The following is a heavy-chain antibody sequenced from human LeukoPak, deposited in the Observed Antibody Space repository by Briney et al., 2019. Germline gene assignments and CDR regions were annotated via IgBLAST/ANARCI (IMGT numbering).Heavy chain of an antibody. CDR3: ARAPFGGYVFFRY. D-gene: IGHD5-12*01. Sequence: GASVKVPCKASGYTFTSYYMHWVRQAPGQGLEWMGIINPSGGSTSYAQKFQGRVTMTRDTSTSTVYMELSSLRSEDTAMYYCARAPFGGYVFFRYWGQGTLVTVSS. J-gene: IGHJ4*02. CDR2: INPSGGST. CDR1: GYTFTSYY. V-gene: IGHV1-46*01.